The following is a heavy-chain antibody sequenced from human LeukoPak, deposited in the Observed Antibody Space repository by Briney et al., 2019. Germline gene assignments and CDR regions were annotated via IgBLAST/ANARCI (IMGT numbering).Heavy chain of an antibody. V-gene: IGHV3-11*04. CDR1: GFTFSDYY. Sequence: PGGSLRLSCAASGFTFSDYYMSWIRQAPGKGLEWVSYISSSGSTIYYADSVKGRFTISRDNAKNSLYLQMNSLRAEDTAVYYCARDDHCGGDCYLYGDYWGQGTLVTVSS. CDR3: ARDDHCGGDCYLYGDY. CDR2: ISSSGSTI. D-gene: IGHD2-21*01. J-gene: IGHJ4*02.